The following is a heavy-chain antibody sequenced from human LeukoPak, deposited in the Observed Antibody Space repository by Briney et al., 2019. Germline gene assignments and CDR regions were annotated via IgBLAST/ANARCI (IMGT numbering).Heavy chain of an antibody. Sequence: GGSLRLSCAASGFTFSSYSMNWVRQAPGKGLEWASSISSSSSYIYYADSVKGRFTISRDNAKNSLYLQMNSLRAEDTAVYYCARESDSGYSYGDYWGQGTLVTVSS. CDR1: GFTFSSYS. CDR2: ISSSSSYI. J-gene: IGHJ4*02. V-gene: IGHV3-21*01. D-gene: IGHD5-18*01. CDR3: ARESDSGYSYGDY.